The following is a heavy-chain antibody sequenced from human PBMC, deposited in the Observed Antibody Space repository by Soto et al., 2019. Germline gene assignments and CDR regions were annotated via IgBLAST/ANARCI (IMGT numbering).Heavy chain of an antibody. CDR1: GGFISSGPYS. CDR3: ARLGGYCSSTSCYGYYGMDV. J-gene: IGHJ6*02. V-gene: IGHV4-39*01. Sequence: SETLSLTCTVSGGFISSGPYSWGWIRQPPGEGLEWIGTFYYSESTYYNPSLESRVTISVDTSKNQFSLKVSSVTVADTAVYYCARLGGYCSSTSCYGYYGMDVWGQGTTVTVSS. CDR2: FYYSEST. D-gene: IGHD2-2*01.